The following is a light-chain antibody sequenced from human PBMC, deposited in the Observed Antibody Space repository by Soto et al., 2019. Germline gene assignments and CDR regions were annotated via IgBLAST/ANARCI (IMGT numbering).Light chain of an antibody. V-gene: IGKV3-11*01. CDR2: DAS. J-gene: IGKJ5*01. CDR1: QSVSSY. CDR3: HQRSNWPIT. Sequence: EIVLTQSPATLSFSPGERATLSCRASQSVSSYLAWYKQKPGQAPRRLIYDASNRATRIPARFSGSGSGTDYTRTISSLEPEDFPVYYCHQRSNWPITFGQGTRLEIK.